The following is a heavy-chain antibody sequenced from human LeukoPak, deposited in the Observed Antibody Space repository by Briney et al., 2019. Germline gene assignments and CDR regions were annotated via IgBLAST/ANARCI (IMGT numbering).Heavy chain of an antibody. Sequence: GESLKISCKGSGYRFTTYWIGWGRQMPGKGREWMGIIYPTDSDTIYSPSFQGHVTISADRSLNTAYLQWSSLKASDTAMYYCARQGFSGNYQGDAFDIWGQGTMVTVYS. J-gene: IGHJ3*02. V-gene: IGHV5-51*01. CDR1: GYRFTTYW. D-gene: IGHD1-26*01. CDR2: IYPTDSDT. CDR3: ARQGFSGNYQGDAFDI.